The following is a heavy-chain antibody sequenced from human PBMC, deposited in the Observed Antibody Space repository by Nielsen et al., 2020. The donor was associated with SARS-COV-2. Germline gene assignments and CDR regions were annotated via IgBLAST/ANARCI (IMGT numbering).Heavy chain of an antibody. D-gene: IGHD6-13*01. J-gene: IGHJ4*02. CDR2: INTNTGNP. Sequence: ASVKVSCKASGYTFNHYAVNWVRQAPGQGLEWMGRINTNTGNPTYAQGFTGRFVFSLDTSVSTAYLQISSLKAEDTAVYYCASRSSSWEPYFDYWGQGTLVTVSS. CDR3: ASRSSSWEPYFDY. CDR1: GYTFNHYA. V-gene: IGHV7-4-1*02.